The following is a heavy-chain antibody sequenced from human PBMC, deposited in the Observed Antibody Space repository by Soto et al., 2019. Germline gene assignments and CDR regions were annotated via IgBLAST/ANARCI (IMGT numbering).Heavy chain of an antibody. J-gene: IGHJ4*02. V-gene: IGHV4-59*04. CDR1: GGSISSYY. D-gene: IGHD5-12*01. Sequence: PSETLSLTWTVAGGSISSYYWSWIRQPPGKGLEWIGYIYHSGSTYYNPSLKSRVTISVDRSKNQFSLKLSSVTAADTAVYYCAAGGGLPRYYWGQGTLVTVSS. CDR2: IYHSGST. CDR3: AAGGGLPRYY.